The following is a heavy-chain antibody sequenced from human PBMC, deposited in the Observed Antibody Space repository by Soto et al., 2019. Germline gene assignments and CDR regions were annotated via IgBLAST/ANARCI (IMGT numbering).Heavy chain of an antibody. V-gene: IGHV4-4*02. Sequence: PSATLSLICAVCGRSIVSSNCWSSVGQTPGKGLEWIGEIYHSGSTNYNPSLKSRVTISVDKSKNQFSLKLSSVTAADTAVYYCARSAAADTGAAHDAFDIWGQGTMVT. J-gene: IGHJ3*02. D-gene: IGHD6-13*01. CDR1: GRSIVSSNC. CDR3: ARSAAADTGAAHDAFDI. CDR2: IYHSGST.